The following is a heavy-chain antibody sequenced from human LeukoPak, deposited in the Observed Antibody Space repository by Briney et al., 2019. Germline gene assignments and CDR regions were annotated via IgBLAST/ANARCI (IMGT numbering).Heavy chain of an antibody. J-gene: IGHJ5*02. CDR3: ARDTGTMVRGKRHNWFDP. D-gene: IGHD3-10*01. CDR1: GFTFSSCG. CDR2: IWYDGSNK. V-gene: IGHV3-33*01. Sequence: GGSLRLSCAASGFTFSSCGMHWVRQAPGKGLEWVAVIWYDGSNKYYADSVKGRFTISRDNSKNTLYLQMNSLRAEDTAVYYCARDTGTMVRGKRHNWFDPWGQGTLVTVSS.